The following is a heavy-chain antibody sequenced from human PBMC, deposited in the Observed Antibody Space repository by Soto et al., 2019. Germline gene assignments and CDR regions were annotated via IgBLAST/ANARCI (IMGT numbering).Heavy chain of an antibody. CDR1: GFTFSSDV. V-gene: IGHV3-30-3*01. CDR2: ISYDGSNK. J-gene: IGHJ5*02. CDR3: ARGVGGCIQLWP. Sequence: QVQLVESGGGVVQPGRALRLSCAASGFTFSSDVMHWVRQAPGKGLEWVAVISYDGSNKYYSDSVKGRFTISRDNSKNSLYLPMTSLRAEDTAVYYCARGVGGCIQLWPWGQGTLVTVSS. D-gene: IGHD5-18*01.